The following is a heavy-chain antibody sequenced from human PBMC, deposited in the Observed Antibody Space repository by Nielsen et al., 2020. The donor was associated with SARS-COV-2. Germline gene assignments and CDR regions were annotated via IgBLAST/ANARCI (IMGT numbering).Heavy chain of an antibody. CDR3: AASSGWYDGPKPDY. V-gene: IGHV1-24*01. Sequence: ASVKVSCKVSGYTLTELSMHWVRQAPGKGLEWMGGFDPEDGETIYAQKFQGRVTMTEDTSTDTAYMELSSLRSEDTAVYYCAASSGWYDGPKPDYWGQGTLVTVSS. CDR2: FDPEDGET. CDR1: GYTLTELS. D-gene: IGHD6-19*01. J-gene: IGHJ4*02.